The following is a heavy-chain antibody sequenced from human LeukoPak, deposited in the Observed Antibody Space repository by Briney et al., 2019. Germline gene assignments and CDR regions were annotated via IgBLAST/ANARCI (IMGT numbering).Heavy chain of an antibody. D-gene: IGHD4-11*01. CDR2: INHSGST. V-gene: IGHV4-34*01. Sequence: SETLSLTCAVYGGSFSGYYWSWIRQPPGKRLEWIGEINHSGSTNYNPSLKSRVTISVDTSKNQFSLKLSSVTAADTAVYYCARGLTTVTTNFDYWGQGTLVTVSS. J-gene: IGHJ4*02. CDR1: GGSFSGYY. CDR3: ARGLTTVTTNFDY.